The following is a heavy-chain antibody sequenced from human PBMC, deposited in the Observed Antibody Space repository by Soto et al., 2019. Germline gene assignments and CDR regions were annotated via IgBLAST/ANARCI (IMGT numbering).Heavy chain of an antibody. D-gene: IGHD1-1*01. CDR3: ARVGTGYYYKDV. CDR2: INSDGTTT. Sequence: EVQLVESGGGLVQPGGSLRLSCAASGFTFSSYWMHWVRQAPGKGLVWVSRINSDGTTTTYADSVKGRFTTSRDNAKNTLYVEMNSLRAEDTAVYYCARVGTGYYYKDVWGKGTTVTVSS. V-gene: IGHV3-74*01. J-gene: IGHJ6*03. CDR1: GFTFSSYW.